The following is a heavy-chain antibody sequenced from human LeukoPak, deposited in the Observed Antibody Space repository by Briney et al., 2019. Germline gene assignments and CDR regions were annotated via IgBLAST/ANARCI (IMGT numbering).Heavy chain of an antibody. CDR3: ARSSRSEDYYYYYMDV. Sequence: ASVKVSCKVSGYTLTELSMHWVRQAPGKGLEWMGGFDPEDGETIYAQKFQGRVTMTEDTSTDTAYMELSSLRSEDTAVYYCARSSRSEDYYYYYMDVWGKGTTVTVSS. CDR2: FDPEDGET. J-gene: IGHJ6*03. CDR1: GYTLTELS. V-gene: IGHV1-24*01.